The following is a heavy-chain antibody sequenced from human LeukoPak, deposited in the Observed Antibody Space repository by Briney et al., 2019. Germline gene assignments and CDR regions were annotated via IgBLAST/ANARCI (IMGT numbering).Heavy chain of an antibody. CDR2: IYYSGST. CDR3: ARVYGRDYDILTGHYYYYGMDV. V-gene: IGHV4-59*01. D-gene: IGHD3-9*01. J-gene: IGHJ6*02. CDR1: GGSISSYY. Sequence: SETLSLTCTVSGGSISSYYWSWIRQPPGKGLEWIGYIYYSGSTNYNPSLKSRATISVDTSKNQFSLKLSSVTAADTAVYYCARVYGRDYDILTGHYYYYGMDVWGQGTTVTVSS.